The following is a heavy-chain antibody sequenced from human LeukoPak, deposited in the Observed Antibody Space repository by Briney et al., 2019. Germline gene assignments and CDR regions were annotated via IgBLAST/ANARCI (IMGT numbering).Heavy chain of an antibody. J-gene: IGHJ6*03. V-gene: IGHV1-2*02. D-gene: IGHD3-10*01. Sequence: GASVKVSCKASGYTFTSYYMHWVRQAPGQGLEWMGWINPNSGGTNYAQKFQGRVTMTRDTSISTAYMELSRLRSDDTAVYYCAREQLLWFGEFPVNYYYYMDVWGKGTTVTISS. CDR2: INPNSGGT. CDR1: GYTFTSYY. CDR3: AREQLLWFGEFPVNYYYYMDV.